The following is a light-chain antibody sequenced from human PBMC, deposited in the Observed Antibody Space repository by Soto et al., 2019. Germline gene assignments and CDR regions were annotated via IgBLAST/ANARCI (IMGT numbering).Light chain of an antibody. CDR2: AAS. V-gene: IGKV1-39*01. Sequence: DIRMTQSPSSLSGSVGDGVTITCRASETINNYLNWYQQKPGRAPKLLIHAASTLQSGVPSRFSGSGSGTDFTLTISSLQPEDFATYSCHQYYTTPWTFGLGTRVEI. J-gene: IGKJ1*01. CDR3: HQYYTTPWT. CDR1: ETINNY.